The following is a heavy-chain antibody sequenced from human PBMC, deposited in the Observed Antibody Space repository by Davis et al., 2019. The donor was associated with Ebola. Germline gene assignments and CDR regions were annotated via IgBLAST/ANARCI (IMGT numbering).Heavy chain of an antibody. V-gene: IGHV3-64*01. CDR2: ISSNGGST. CDR1: GFTFSSYA. D-gene: IGHD6-6*01. CDR3: ARGSSSVYYYGMDV. J-gene: IGHJ6*02. Sequence: PGGSLRLSCAASGFTFSSYAMHCVRQAPGKGLEYVSAISSNGGSTYYANSVKGRFTISRDNSKNTLYLQMGSLRAEDMAVYYCARGSSSVYYYGMDVWGQGTTVTVSS.